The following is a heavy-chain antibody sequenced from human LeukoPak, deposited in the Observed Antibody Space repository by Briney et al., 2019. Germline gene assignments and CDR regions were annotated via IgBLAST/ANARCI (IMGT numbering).Heavy chain of an antibody. J-gene: IGHJ4*02. Sequence: PSETLSLTCAVYGGSFSGYFWSWIRQPPGKGLEWIGEINHSRSTNYNPSLKSRVTISVDTSKNQFSLRLSSVTAADTAVYYCARLFKREDILRYFDWFYFDYWGQGTLVTVSS. D-gene: IGHD3-9*01. CDR3: ARLFKREDILRYFDWFYFDY. V-gene: IGHV4-34*01. CDR2: INHSRST. CDR1: GGSFSGYF.